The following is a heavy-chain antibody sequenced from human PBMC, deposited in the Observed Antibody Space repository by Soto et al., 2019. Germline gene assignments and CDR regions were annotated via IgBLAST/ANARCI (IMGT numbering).Heavy chain of an antibody. CDR1: GFTVISNY. Sequence: GGSLRLSCAASGFTVISNYINWVRQAPWKGLQWVSLISSGGSTYYADSVKGRFTISRDNSKSTVYLELNNLSAEDTAVYHCAKNHGGELVPVPSVEWFDPWGQGSVVTVSS. V-gene: IGHV3-53*01. CDR3: AKNHGGELVPVPSVEWFDP. D-gene: IGHD2-21*01. CDR2: ISSGGST. J-gene: IGHJ5*01.